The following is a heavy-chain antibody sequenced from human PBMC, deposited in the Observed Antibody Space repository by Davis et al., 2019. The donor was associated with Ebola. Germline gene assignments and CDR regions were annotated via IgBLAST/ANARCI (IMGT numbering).Heavy chain of an antibody. Sequence: GESLKISCAASGFTFSSYWMTWVRQAPGKGLEWVANIKQDGSEKYYVDSVKGRFTISRDNTKKSLDLQMNSLRAEDTAVYYCAREKYGDFGFDYWGQGSLVTVSS. CDR1: GFTFSSYW. CDR2: IKQDGSEK. J-gene: IGHJ4*02. D-gene: IGHD4-17*01. V-gene: IGHV3-7*01. CDR3: AREKYGDFGFDY.